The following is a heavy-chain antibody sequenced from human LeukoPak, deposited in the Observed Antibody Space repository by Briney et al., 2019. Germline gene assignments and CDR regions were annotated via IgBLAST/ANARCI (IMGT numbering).Heavy chain of an antibody. V-gene: IGHV4-59*01. D-gene: IGHD2-21*02. CDR3: ARAAIVVVTAEEGTFDY. CDR2: FYHNRGA. CDR1: GGSISGYY. J-gene: IGHJ4*02. Sequence: SETLSLTCTVSGGSISGYYWSWSRQPPGKGVEWIGNFYHNRGAWYKSSLKSRVTTSVDTSKNEFSLRLSSVTAADTAVHYCARAAIVVVTAEEGTFDYWGQGTLVTVSS.